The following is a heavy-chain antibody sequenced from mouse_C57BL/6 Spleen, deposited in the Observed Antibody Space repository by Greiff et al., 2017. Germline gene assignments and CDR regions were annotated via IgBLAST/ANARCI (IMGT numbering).Heavy chain of an antibody. CDR1: GYTFTSYW. Sequence: QVQLQQSGTELVKPGASVKLSCKASGYTFTSYWMHWVKQRPGQGLEWIGNINPSNGGTNYNKKFKGKATLTVDKSSSTAYMQLSSLTSEDSAVYYCARCGLRRVFDYWGQGTTLTVSS. CDR2: INPSNGGT. J-gene: IGHJ2*01. D-gene: IGHD2-4*01. CDR3: ARCGLRRVFDY. V-gene: IGHV1-53*01.